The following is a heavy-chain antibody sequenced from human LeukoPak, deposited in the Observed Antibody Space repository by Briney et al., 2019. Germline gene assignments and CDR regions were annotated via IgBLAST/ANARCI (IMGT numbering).Heavy chain of an antibody. D-gene: IGHD4-11*01. CDR3: AKSDCSNYGDAFDI. V-gene: IGHV3-30*18. J-gene: IGHJ3*02. CDR1: GFTFSSYG. CDR2: ISYDGSNK. Sequence: GRSLRLSCAASGFTFSSYGMHWVRQAPGKGLEWVAVISYDGSNKYYADSVKGRFTISRDNSKNTLYLQMNSLRAEDTAVYYCAKSDCSNYGDAFDIWGQGTMVTVSS.